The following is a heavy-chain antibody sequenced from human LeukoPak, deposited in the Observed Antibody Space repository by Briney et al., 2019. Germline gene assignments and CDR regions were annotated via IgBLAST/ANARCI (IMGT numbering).Heavy chain of an antibody. D-gene: IGHD2-2*01. CDR3: ATIGYCSSNSCADNWFDP. V-gene: IGHV4-34*01. Sequence: SETLSLTCAVYGGSFSGYYWSWIRQPPGKGLEWIGEINHSGSTNYNPSLKSRVTISVDTSKNHFSLKLSSVTAADTAVYYCATIGYCSSNSCADNWFDPWGQGTLVTVSS. CDR2: INHSGST. CDR1: GGSFSGYY. J-gene: IGHJ5*02.